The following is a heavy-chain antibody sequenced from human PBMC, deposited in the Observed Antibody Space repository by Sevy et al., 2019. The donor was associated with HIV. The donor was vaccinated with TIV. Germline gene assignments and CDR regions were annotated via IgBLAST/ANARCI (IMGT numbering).Heavy chain of an antibody. CDR2: ISAYNCNT. CDR3: ARGGGGSGIQLWLRSFDY. Sequence: ASVKVSCKASGYTFTSYGISWVRQAPGQGLEWMGWISAYNCNTNYAQKLQGRVTMTTDTSTSTAYMELRSLRSDDTAVDYCARGGGGSGIQLWLRSFDYWGQGTLVTVSS. V-gene: IGHV1-18*01. D-gene: IGHD5-18*01. J-gene: IGHJ4*02. CDR1: GYTFTSYG.